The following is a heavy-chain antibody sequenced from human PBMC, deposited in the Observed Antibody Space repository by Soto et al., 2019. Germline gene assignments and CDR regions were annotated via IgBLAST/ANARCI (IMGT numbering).Heavy chain of an antibody. V-gene: IGHV4-59*01. CDR3: ARVDSPNYYDSSGYYYEY. CDR1: GGSISSYY. CDR2: IYYRGST. Sequence: SETLSLTCTVSGGSISSYYWSWIRQPPGKGLEWIGYIYYRGSTNYNPSLKSRVTISVDTSKNQFSLKLSSVTAADTAVYYCARVDSPNYYDSSGYYYEYWGQGTLVTVSS. D-gene: IGHD3-22*01. J-gene: IGHJ4*02.